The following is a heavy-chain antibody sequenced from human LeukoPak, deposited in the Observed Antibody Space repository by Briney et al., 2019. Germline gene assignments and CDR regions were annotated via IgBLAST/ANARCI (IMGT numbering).Heavy chain of an antibody. V-gene: IGHV3-48*02. J-gene: IGHJ4*02. CDR2: ITASGTAM. Sequence: PGGSLRLSCLASGFTVSSNYMSWFRQAPGKGREWVSHITASGTAMFYADSVKGRFTISRDNAKNSLYLQMNSLRDEDTAVYYCASSGSYRFDYWGQGTLVTVSS. CDR3: ASSGSYRFDY. D-gene: IGHD1-26*01. CDR1: GFTVSSNY.